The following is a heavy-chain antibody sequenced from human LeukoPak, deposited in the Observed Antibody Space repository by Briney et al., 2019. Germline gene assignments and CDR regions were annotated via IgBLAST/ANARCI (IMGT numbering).Heavy chain of an antibody. D-gene: IGHD3-3*01. J-gene: IGHJ6*03. CDR3: AKGLEGPKAYYYYMDV. CDR2: IAGSDGFT. Sequence: RPGGSLRLSCTASGFDFKNHPMTWVRQVPGQGLEWVSSIAGSDGFTAYADFGKGRFTISRDNSQNIVHLQMNNLRAEDTGLYHCAKGLEGPKAYYYYMDVWGKGTSVTVSS. V-gene: IGHV3-23*01. CDR1: GFDFKNHP.